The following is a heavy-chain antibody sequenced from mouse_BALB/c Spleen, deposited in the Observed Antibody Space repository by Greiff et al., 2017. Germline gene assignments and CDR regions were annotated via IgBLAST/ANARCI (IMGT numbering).Heavy chain of an antibody. CDR3: ARNFWITLYYYAMDY. Sequence: VQLQESGPGLVAPSQSLSITCTVSGFSLTSYGVHWVRQSPGKGLEWLGVIWSGGSTDYNAAFISRLSISKDNSKSQVFFKMNSLQANDTAIYYCARNFWITLYYYAMDYWGQGTSVTVSS. J-gene: IGHJ4*01. V-gene: IGHV2-2*02. CDR1: GFSLTSYG. D-gene: IGHD2-4*01. CDR2: IWSGGST.